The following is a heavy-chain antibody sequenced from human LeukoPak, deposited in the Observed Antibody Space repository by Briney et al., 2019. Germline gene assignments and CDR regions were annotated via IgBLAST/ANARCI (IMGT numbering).Heavy chain of an antibody. CDR1: GGSLSSYY. CDR3: ARAYYDFWSGYSYYGMDV. J-gene: IGHJ6*02. Sequence: SETLSLTCTVSGGSLSSYYWSWIRQPPGKGLEWIGYIYYSGSTNYNPSLKSRVTISVDTSKNQFSLKLSSVTAADTAVYYCARAYYDFWSGYSYYGMDVWGQGTTVTVSS. CDR2: IYYSGST. D-gene: IGHD3-3*01. V-gene: IGHV4-59*01.